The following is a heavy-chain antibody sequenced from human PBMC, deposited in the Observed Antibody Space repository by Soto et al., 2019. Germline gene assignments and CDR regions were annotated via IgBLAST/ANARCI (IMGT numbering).Heavy chain of an antibody. CDR2: FAGNFVTL. CDR3: VREGRLGVEGFDV. D-gene: IGHD1-26*01. CDR1: GFTFSNHL. V-gene: IGHV3-23*01. Sequence: EVHLLESGGGLVQPGGSLTLSCAASGFTFSNHLIHWVRQAPGEGLEWVSGFAGNFVTLLYADSVKGRFTISRDNSKNTSDLQMNNLRAEDTAIYYCVREGRLGVEGFDVWGQGRLVTVSS. J-gene: IGHJ4*02.